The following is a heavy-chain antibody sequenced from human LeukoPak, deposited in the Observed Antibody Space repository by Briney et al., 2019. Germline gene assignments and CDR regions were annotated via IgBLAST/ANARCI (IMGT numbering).Heavy chain of an antibody. V-gene: IGHV3-21*01. CDR2: MSSSSSYI. CDR3: ARDGELILTGYSPDAFDI. CDR1: GFTFRSYS. J-gene: IGHJ3*02. D-gene: IGHD3-9*01. Sequence: PGGSLRLSCAASGFTFRSYSMNWVRQAPGKGLEWVSSMSSSSSYIYYADSVKGRFTISRDNAKNSLYLQMNSLRAEDTAVYYCARDGELILTGYSPDAFDIWGQGTMVTVSS.